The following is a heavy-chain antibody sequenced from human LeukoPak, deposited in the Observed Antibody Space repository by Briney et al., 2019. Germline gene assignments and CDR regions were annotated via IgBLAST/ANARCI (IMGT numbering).Heavy chain of an antibody. J-gene: IGHJ5*02. CDR3: AKSSSSWYNPNGNWFDP. CDR2: IYYSGST. Sequence: PSDTLSLTCTVSGGSISSYYWSWIRQPPGKGLEWIGYIYYSGSTNYNPSLKSRVTISVDTSKNQFSLKLSSVTAADTAVYYCAKSSSSWYNPNGNWFDPWGQGTLVTVSS. D-gene: IGHD6-13*01. CDR1: GGSISSYY. V-gene: IGHV4-59*07.